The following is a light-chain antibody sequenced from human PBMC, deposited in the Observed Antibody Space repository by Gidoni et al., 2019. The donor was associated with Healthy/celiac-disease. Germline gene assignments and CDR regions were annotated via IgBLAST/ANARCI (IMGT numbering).Light chain of an antibody. Sequence: DIVMTQSPDSLAVSLGERATINCKSSQSVLYSSNNKNYLAWYQQKPGQPPKLLIYWASTRESGVPDRFSGSGSGTDFTLTISSLQAEDVAVYYCQQYYSQYTFGQXTKLEIK. CDR1: QSVLYSSNNKNY. V-gene: IGKV4-1*01. CDR2: WAS. CDR3: QQYYSQYT. J-gene: IGKJ2*01.